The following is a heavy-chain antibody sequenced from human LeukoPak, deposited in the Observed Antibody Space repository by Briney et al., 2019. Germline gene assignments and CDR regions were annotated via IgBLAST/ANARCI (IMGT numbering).Heavy chain of an antibody. Sequence: GGSLRLSCAASGFTFSTYNLNWVRQAPGKGLEWVSSITSSSSYIYYADSVKGRFTISRDNAKNSLYLQMNSLRAGDTAVYYCARTTDNYYYYYMDVWGKGTTVTVSS. J-gene: IGHJ6*03. V-gene: IGHV3-21*01. CDR1: GFTFSTYN. CDR2: ITSSSSYI. D-gene: IGHD4-17*01. CDR3: ARTTDNYYYYYMDV.